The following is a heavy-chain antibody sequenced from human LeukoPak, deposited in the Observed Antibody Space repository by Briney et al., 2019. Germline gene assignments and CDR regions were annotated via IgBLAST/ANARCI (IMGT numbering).Heavy chain of an antibody. CDR1: GDSMSSYY. CDR2: IYCSGST. V-gene: IGHV4-59*01. Sequence: SETLSLTCTVSGDSMSSYYWSWIRQPPGKGLEWIGYIYCSGSTKYNPSLKSRVTISVDTSKNQFSMKLSSVTATDTAVYYCARDKKGASCYDYWGQGTLVTVSS. J-gene: IGHJ4*02. D-gene: IGHD2-2*01. CDR3: ARDKKGASCYDY.